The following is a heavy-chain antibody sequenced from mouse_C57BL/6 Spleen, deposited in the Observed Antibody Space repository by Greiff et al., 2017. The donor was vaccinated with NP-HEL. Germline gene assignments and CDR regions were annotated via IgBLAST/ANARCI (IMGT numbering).Heavy chain of an antibody. V-gene: IGHV1-15*01. Sequence: QVQLQQSGAELVRPGASVTLSCKASGYTFTDYEMPWVKQTPVHGLEWIGAIDPESGGTAYNQKFKGKAILTADKSSSTAYMERRSLTSEEYAVYYCTRGGLYWGQGTTLTVSS. CDR3: TRGGLY. CDR1: GYTFTDYE. J-gene: IGHJ2*01. CDR2: IDPESGGT.